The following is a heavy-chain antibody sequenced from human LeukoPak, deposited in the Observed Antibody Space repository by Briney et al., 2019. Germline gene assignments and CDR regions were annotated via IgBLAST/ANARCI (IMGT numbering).Heavy chain of an antibody. CDR2: INHSGST. J-gene: IGHJ5*02. Sequence: SETLSLTCAVYGGSFSGYYWSWIRQPPGKGLEWIGEINHSGSTNYNPPLKSRVTISADTSKNQFSLKLTSVTAADTAVYNCARGPLRSGYYRPNWFDPWGQGTLVTVSS. V-gene: IGHV4-34*01. CDR3: ARGPLRSGYYRPNWFDP. CDR1: GGSFSGYY. D-gene: IGHD3-3*01.